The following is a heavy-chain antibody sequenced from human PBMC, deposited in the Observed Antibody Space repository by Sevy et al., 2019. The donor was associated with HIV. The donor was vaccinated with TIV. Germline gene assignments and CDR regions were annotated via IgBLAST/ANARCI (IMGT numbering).Heavy chain of an antibody. CDR3: ATTPRSNHRRYFDY. J-gene: IGHJ4*01. Sequence: GGSLRLSCAASGFSFSSYGMHWVRQAPGKGLEWVAMIRYDGSDKCYADTVTVRFSIYRDNSKNSLHLTMNSMRAEDTALYYCATTPRSNHRRYFDYWGHGTLVTVSS. CDR2: IRYDGSDK. V-gene: IGHV3-30*02. D-gene: IGHD4-4*01. CDR1: GFSFSSYG.